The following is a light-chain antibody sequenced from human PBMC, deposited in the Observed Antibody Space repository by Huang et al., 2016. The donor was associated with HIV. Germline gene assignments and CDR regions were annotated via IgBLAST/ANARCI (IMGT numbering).Light chain of an antibody. Sequence: DIQMTQSPSSLSASVGDRVTITCRASQSISSYLNWYQQKPGKAPKLLIYAASSLQSGVPSRFSGSGSGTDFTLTISSLQPEDFATYYCQQCYSIPWYTFGQGTKLEIK. V-gene: IGKV1-39*01. CDR3: QQCYSIPWYT. CDR2: AAS. CDR1: QSISSY. J-gene: IGKJ2*01.